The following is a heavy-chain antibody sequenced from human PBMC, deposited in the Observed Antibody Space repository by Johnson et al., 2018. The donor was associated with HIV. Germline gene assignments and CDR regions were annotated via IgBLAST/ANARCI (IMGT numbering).Heavy chain of an antibody. D-gene: IGHD3-22*01. Sequence: VQLVESGGVVVQPGGSLRLSCAASGFTFSSYWMSWVRQAPGKGLEWVANIKQDGSEKYYVDSVKGRFTISRDNAKNSLYLQMNSLRAEDTAVYYCARRDTYYYDSTPGAFDIWGQGTMVTVSS. V-gene: IGHV3-7*05. CDR2: IKQDGSEK. CDR1: GFTFSSYW. J-gene: IGHJ3*02. CDR3: ARRDTYYYDSTPGAFDI.